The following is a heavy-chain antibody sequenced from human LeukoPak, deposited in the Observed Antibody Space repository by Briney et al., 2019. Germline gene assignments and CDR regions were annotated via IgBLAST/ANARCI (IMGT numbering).Heavy chain of an antibody. V-gene: IGHV1-2*02. CDR1: GYTFTGYY. D-gene: IGHD3-9*01. J-gene: IGHJ6*03. Sequence: ASVKVSCKASGYTFTGYYMHWVRQAPGQGLEWMGWINPNSGDTNYAQKFQGRVTMTRDTSISTVYMDLSSLKSDDTAIYYCARARQVYDILTGYEPGGYYCMDVWGRGTTVTISS. CDR3: ARARQVYDILTGYEPGGYYCMDV. CDR2: INPNSGDT.